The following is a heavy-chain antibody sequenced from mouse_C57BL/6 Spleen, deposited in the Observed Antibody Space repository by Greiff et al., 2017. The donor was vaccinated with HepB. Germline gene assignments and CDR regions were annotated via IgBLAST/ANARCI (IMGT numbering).Heavy chain of an antibody. J-gene: IGHJ2*01. D-gene: IGHD4-1*02. CDR1: GYSITSGYY. CDR3: ASTGLDY. V-gene: IGHV3-6*01. CDR2: ISYDGSN. Sequence: DVQLQESGPGLVKPSQSLSLTCSVTGYSITSGYYWNWIRQFPGNKLEWMGYISYDGSNNYNPSLKNRISITRDTSKNQFFLKLNSVTTEDTATYYCASTGLDYWGQGTTLTVSS.